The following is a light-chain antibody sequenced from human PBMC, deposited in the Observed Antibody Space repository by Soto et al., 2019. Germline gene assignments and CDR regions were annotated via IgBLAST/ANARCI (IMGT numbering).Light chain of an antibody. CDR1: QSISSN. V-gene: IGKV3-15*01. J-gene: IGKJ4*01. Sequence: EIVMTQSPATLSVSPGERATLSCRASQSISSNLAWYQQKPGQAPRLLMFRTSSRATGCPARFSGSGSGTEFNLTISSLQSEDFGVYYCQQYNNWPRATFGGGTKVEIK. CDR3: QQYNNWPRAT. CDR2: RTS.